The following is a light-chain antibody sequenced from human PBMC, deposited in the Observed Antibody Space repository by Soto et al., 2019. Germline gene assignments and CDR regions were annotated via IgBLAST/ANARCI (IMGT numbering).Light chain of an antibody. J-gene: IGKJ1*01. CDR2: QIS. Sequence: DILMTQSPLSSPVTLGQPASISCRSSQSLQHDNGNTYLSWLQVRPGQPPRVLLYQISNRFSGVPDRFSGSGAGTDFTLKISRVEAEDVGVYYCMQATQFPRTFGQGTKVEI. CDR1: QSLQHDNGNTY. V-gene: IGKV2-24*01. CDR3: MQATQFPRT.